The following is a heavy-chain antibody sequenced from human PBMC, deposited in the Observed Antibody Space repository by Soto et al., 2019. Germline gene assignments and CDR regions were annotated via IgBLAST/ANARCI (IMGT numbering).Heavy chain of an antibody. D-gene: IGHD3-22*01. J-gene: IGHJ4*02. CDR3: ARDTPEIVGLIYFDY. V-gene: IGHV6-1*01. CDR1: GDSVSSNSAA. CDR2: TYYRSEWYN. Sequence: SQTLSLTCAISGDSVSSNSAAWNWIRQSPSRGLEWLGRTYYRSEWYNDYPVSVRSRITINQDTSKNQFSLQLNSVTPEDTAVYYCARDTPEIVGLIYFDYWGQGTLVTVSS.